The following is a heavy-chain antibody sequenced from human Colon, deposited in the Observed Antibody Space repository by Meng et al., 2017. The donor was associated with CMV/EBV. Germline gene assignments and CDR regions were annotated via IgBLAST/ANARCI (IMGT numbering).Heavy chain of an antibody. CDR1: GFTFSNAW. V-gene: IGHV3-15*01. J-gene: IGHJ5*02. CDR3: TTGGTTLGLLWFGELLSSEKYKGFDP. D-gene: IGHD3-10*01. Sequence: GESLKISCAASGFTFSNAWMSWVRQAPGKGLEWVGRIKSKTDGGTTDYAAPVKGRFTISRDDSKNTLYLQMNSLKTEDTAVYYCTTGGTTLGLLWFGELLSSEKYKGFDPWGQGTLVTVSS. CDR2: IKSKTDGGTT.